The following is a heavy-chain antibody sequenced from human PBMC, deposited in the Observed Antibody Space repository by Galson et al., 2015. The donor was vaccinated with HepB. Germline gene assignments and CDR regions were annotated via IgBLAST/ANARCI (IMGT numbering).Heavy chain of an antibody. CDR1: GYSFTTYW. CDR2: IYPGDSES. V-gene: IGHV5-51*01. CDR3: ARRRGVVFGTDDY. J-gene: IGHJ4*02. D-gene: IGHD3-10*01. Sequence: QSGAEVKKPGESLKISCKASGYSFTTYWIGWVRQMPGKGLEWMGMIYPGDSESRYSPSFQGQVTISADKSITTTYLQWSSLKASDTAIYYCARRRGVVFGTDDYWGQGTLVTVSS.